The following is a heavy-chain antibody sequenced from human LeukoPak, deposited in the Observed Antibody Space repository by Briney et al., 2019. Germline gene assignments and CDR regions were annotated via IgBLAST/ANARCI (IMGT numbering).Heavy chain of an antibody. Sequence: GASVKVSCKASGYTFTGYYMHWVRQAPGQGLEWMGWINPNSGGANYAQKFQGRVTMTRDTSISTAYMELSRLRSDDTAVYYCARTYCGGDCPFDYWGQGTLVTVSS. CDR1: GYTFTGYY. V-gene: IGHV1-2*02. CDR3: ARTYCGGDCPFDY. D-gene: IGHD2-21*01. J-gene: IGHJ4*02. CDR2: INPNSGGA.